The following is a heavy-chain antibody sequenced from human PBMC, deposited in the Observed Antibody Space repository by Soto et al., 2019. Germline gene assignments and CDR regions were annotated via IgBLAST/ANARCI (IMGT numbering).Heavy chain of an antibody. CDR1: GFTFSNAW. CDR3: TTQYYDFWSGYSPAERNFDY. D-gene: IGHD3-3*01. Sequence: GGALRLSCAASGFTFSNAWMSWGRPAPGKGVGGVGRIKSKTDGGTTDYAAPVKGRFTISRDDSKNTLYLQMNSLKTEDTAVYYCTTQYYDFWSGYSPAERNFDYWGQGTLVTVSS. J-gene: IGHJ4*02. CDR2: IKSKTDGGTT. V-gene: IGHV3-15*01.